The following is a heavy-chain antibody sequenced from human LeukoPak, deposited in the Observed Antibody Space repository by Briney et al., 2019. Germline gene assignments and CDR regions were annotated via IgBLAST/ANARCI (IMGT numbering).Heavy chain of an antibody. Sequence: GGSLRLSCAAAGFTFSSYAMHWVRQAPGKGLEWVAVISYDGSNKYYADSVKGRFTISRDNSKNTLYLQMNSLRAKDTAVYYCARDNGGNAQFDYWGQGTLVTVSS. CDR2: ISYDGSNK. D-gene: IGHD4-23*01. V-gene: IGHV3-30*04. J-gene: IGHJ4*02. CDR1: GFTFSSYA. CDR3: ARDNGGNAQFDY.